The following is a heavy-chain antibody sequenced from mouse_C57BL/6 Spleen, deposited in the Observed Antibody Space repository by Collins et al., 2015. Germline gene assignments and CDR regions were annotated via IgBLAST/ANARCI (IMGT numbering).Heavy chain of an antibody. CDR1: GYTFTDYE. Sequence: QVQLQQSGAELVRPGASVTLSRKASGYTFTDYEMHWVKQTPVHGLEWIGAIDPETGGTAYNQKFKGKAILTADKSSSTAYMELRSLTSEDSAVYYCTRREFYYYGSSPYYFDYWGQGTTLTVSS. V-gene: IGHV1-15*01. J-gene: IGHJ2*01. CDR2: IDPETGGT. CDR3: TRREFYYYGSSPYYFDY. D-gene: IGHD1-1*01.